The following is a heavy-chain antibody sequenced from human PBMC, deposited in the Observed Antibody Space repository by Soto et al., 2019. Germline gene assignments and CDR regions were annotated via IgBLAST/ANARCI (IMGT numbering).Heavy chain of an antibody. J-gene: IGHJ5*02. Sequence: QVQLVQSGAEVKKPGASVRVSCKASGYTFSNYGISWVRQAPGQGLEWMGWISVYNGNTNYAQTHQGRVTLTTDTSTDTVNMELKSLRSDDTALYYCARDRVPPSAAYGPEVPASTPDNWFEPRGQGTLVTVSS. V-gene: IGHV1-18*01. CDR3: ARDRVPPSAAYGPEVPASTPDNWFEP. CDR1: GYTFSNYG. D-gene: IGHD2-2*01. CDR2: ISVYNGNT.